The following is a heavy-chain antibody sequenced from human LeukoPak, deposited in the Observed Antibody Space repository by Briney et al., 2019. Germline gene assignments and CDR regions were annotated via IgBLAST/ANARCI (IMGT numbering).Heavy chain of an antibody. Sequence: GGSLRLSCAASGFTFSIYGMHWVRQAPGKGLEWVAAIPSDGSSEYYANSVKGRFTISRDNSKNTLYLQMNSLRAEDTAFYYCAGGRQQLVDYWGQGTLVTVSS. CDR1: GFTFSIYG. J-gene: IGHJ4*02. CDR3: AGGRQQLVDY. D-gene: IGHD6-13*01. CDR2: IPSDGSSE. V-gene: IGHV3-30*03.